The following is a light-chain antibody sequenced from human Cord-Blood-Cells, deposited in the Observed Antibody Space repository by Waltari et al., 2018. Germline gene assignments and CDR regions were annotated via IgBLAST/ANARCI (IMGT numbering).Light chain of an antibody. CDR1: QGISSY. J-gene: IGKJ1*01. CDR2: AAS. Sequence: SLSASTGDRVTITCRASQGISSYLAWYQQKPGKAPKLLIYAASTLQSGVPSRFSGSGSGTDFTLTISCLQSEDFATYYCQQYYSYPRTFGQGTKVEIK. V-gene: IGKV1-8*01. CDR3: QQYYSYPRT.